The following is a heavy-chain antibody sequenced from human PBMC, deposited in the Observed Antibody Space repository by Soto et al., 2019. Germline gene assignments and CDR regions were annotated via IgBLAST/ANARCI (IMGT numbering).Heavy chain of an antibody. CDR3: AKLSGSRTHLDY. CDR2: ISGSGANT. Sequence: EVQLLESGGGLLQPGGSLRLSCAASGFTFSGYTMSWVRQAPGKGLEWVSGISGSGANTYYADSVKGRFTISRDNSKNSLFLQMNSLRADDTAVYYCAKLSGSRTHLDYWGQGTLVTVSS. CDR1: GFTFSGYT. V-gene: IGHV3-23*01. J-gene: IGHJ4*02. D-gene: IGHD1-26*01.